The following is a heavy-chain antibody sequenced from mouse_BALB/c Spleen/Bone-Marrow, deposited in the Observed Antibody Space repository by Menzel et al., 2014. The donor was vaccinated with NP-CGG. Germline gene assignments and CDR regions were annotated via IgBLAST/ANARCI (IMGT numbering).Heavy chain of an antibody. Sequence: VKLQESGPGLVAPSQSLSITCTVSGFSLTNYGVHWVRQPPGKGLEWLGIIWAGGGTNYNSALMSRLSISKDNSKSQVFLKMNSLQTDDTGMYYCAREGNLAYWGQGTLVTVSA. J-gene: IGHJ3*01. CDR1: GFSLTNYG. D-gene: IGHD2-1*01. CDR3: AREGNLAY. V-gene: IGHV2-9*02. CDR2: IWAGGGT.